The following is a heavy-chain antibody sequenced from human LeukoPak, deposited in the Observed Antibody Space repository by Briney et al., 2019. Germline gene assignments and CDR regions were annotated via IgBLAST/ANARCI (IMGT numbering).Heavy chain of an antibody. CDR2: ISGSGGST. D-gene: IGHD3-9*01. V-gene: IGHV3-23*01. CDR1: GFTFSSYA. J-gene: IGHJ3*01. Sequence: AGGSLRLSCAASGFTFSSYAMSWVRQAPGKGLEWVSAISGSGGSTYYADSVKGRFTISGDNSKNTLYLQMNSLRAEDTAVYYCAKAYYDILTGYYSWGQGTMVTVSS. CDR3: AKAYYDILTGYYS.